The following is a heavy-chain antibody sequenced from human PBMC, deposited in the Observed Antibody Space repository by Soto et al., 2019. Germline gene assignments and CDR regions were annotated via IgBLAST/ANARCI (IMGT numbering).Heavy chain of an antibody. V-gene: IGHV1-69*12. J-gene: IGHJ2*01. CDR1: GGTFSSYT. D-gene: IGHD5-12*01. CDR2: IIPIFGTA. CDR3: ARGNHRWLQLWYFDL. Sequence: QVQLVQSGAEVKKPGSSVTVSCKASGGTFSSYTISWVRQAPGQGLEWMGGIIPIFGTANYEQKFQGRVTSTADESTSTDYMELSSLRSEDTAVYYCARGNHRWLQLWYFDLWGRGTLVTVSS.